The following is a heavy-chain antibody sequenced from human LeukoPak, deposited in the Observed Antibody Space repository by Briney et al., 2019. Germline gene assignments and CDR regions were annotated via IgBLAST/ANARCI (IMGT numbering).Heavy chain of an antibody. CDR2: ISTYNGHT. CDR1: GSTFTNHG. V-gene: IGHV1-18*01. CDR3: AKDFGGAGSYHCPFDY. Sequence: ASVKVSCKVSGSTFTNHGISWVREAPGQGLEWMGWISTYNGHTNYAQKFQGRVTMTTDTSTSTVYMEVRSLRSDDTAVYYCAKDFGGAGSYHCPFDYWGQGTLVTVSS. J-gene: IGHJ4*02. D-gene: IGHD3-10*01.